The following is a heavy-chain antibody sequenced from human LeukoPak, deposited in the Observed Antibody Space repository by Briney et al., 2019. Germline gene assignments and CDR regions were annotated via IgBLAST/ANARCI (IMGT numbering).Heavy chain of an antibody. J-gene: IGHJ6*03. CDR2: IIPIFGTA. CDR3: ARDTGIAARHPAPPHYYYYMDV. CDR1: GGTFSSYA. Sequence: ASVKVSCKASGGTFSSYAISWVRQAPGQGLEWMGGIIPIFGTANYAQKFQGRVTITTDESTSTAYMELSSLRSEDTAVYYCARDTGIAARHPAPPHYYYYMDVWGKGTTVTVSS. D-gene: IGHD6-6*01. V-gene: IGHV1-69*05.